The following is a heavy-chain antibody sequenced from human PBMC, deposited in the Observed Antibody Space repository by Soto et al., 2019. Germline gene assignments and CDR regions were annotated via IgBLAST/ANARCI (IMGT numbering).Heavy chain of an antibody. D-gene: IGHD2-2*02. V-gene: IGHV3-30*03. J-gene: IGHJ6*02. CDR2: ISYDGSNK. CDR1: GFTFSSYG. CDR3: ASSTNIVVAPAAIVYYYYGLHX. Sequence: WGSLRLSCAASGFTFSSYGMHWVRQAPGKGLEWVAFISYDGSNKYYAYSVKGRFTISIDNSKNTLYLQMNSLRAEDTAVYYCASSTNIVVAPAAIVYYYYGLHXWGQGTTVTVS.